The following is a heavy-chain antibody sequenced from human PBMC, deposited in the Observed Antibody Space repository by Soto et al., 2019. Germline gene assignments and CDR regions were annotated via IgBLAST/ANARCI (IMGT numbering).Heavy chain of an antibody. D-gene: IGHD2-15*01. Sequence: SETLSLTCTVSAGSISSSCYYWVWIRQPPGKGLEWIGSIYYSGSTYYNPSLKSRVTISVDTSKNQFSLRLSSVNAADTAMYYCARGKYCSEATCIRAFDIWGRGTMVTV. J-gene: IGHJ3*02. CDR2: IYYSGST. V-gene: IGHV4-39*01. CDR3: ARGKYCSEATCIRAFDI. CDR1: AGSISSSCYY.